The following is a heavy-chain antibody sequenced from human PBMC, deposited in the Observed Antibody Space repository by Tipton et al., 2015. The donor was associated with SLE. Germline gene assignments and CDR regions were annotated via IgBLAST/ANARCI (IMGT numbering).Heavy chain of an antibody. CDR1: GGSIRSYY. D-gene: IGHD3-3*02. CDR2: IYHSGIT. Sequence: TLSLTCTVSGGSIRSYYWTWIRQPPGKRLEWIAYIYHSGITNHNPSLQSRVTMSADTSKNQFSLKLTSVTAADTAVYYCARGPPFMEWERNWFDPWGQGTQVTVSS. J-gene: IGHJ5*02. V-gene: IGHV4-59*01. CDR3: ARGPPFMEWERNWFDP.